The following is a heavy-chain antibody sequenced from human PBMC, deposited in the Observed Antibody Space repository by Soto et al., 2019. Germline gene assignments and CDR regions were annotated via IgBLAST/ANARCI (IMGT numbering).Heavy chain of an antibody. CDR3: ARQIYDSDTGPNFQYYFDS. CDR1: GYSFAGYW. V-gene: IGHV5-10-1*01. CDR2: IDPSDSQT. D-gene: IGHD3-22*01. J-gene: IGHJ4*02. Sequence: GESLKISCKGSGYSFAGYWIAWVRQKPGKGLEWMGRIDPSDSQTYYSPSFRGHVTISVTKSITTVFLQWSSLRASDTTMYYCARQIYDSDTGPNFQYYFDSWGQGTPVTVSS.